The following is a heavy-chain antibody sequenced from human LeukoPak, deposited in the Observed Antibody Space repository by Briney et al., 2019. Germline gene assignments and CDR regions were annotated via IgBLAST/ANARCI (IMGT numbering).Heavy chain of an antibody. J-gene: IGHJ4*02. CDR1: GFTFSSLW. CDR3: ARSRGDGYNSHYFDY. CDR2: INQDGGTT. V-gene: IGHV3-7*01. D-gene: IGHD5-24*01. Sequence: PGGSLRLSCAASGFTFSSLWMSWVRQAPGRGPEWVANINQDGGTTYYVASVKGRFTISRDNAKNSLSLQMSSLRAEDTAVYYCARSRGDGYNSHYFDYWGQGTLVTVSS.